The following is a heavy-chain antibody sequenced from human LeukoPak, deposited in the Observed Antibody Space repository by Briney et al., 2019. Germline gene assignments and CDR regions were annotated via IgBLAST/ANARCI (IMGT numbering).Heavy chain of an antibody. J-gene: IGHJ4*02. V-gene: IGHV3-23*01. D-gene: IGHD5-12*01. Sequence: GGSLRLSCTGSEFTTHYWLNWVRQSPGKGLEWVSLIIGSSGDTFYADSVKGRFTISRDNSKNTLFLQMNSLRAEDTALYYCAKGAYDYIEMGYIDYWGQGTMVTVSS. CDR2: IIGSSGDT. CDR1: EFTTHYW. CDR3: AKGAYDYIEMGYIDY.